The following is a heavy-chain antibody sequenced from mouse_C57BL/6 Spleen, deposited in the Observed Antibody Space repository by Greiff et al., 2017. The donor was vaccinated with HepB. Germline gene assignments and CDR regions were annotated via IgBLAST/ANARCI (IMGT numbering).Heavy chain of an antibody. CDR1: GFTFSDYG. Sequence: EVKLMESGGGLVKPGGSLKLSCAASGFTFSDYGMHWVRQAPEKGLEWVAYISSGSSTIYYADTVKGRFTISRDHAKNTLFLQMTSLRSEDTAMYYCARMYSFYAMDYWGQGTSVTVSS. V-gene: IGHV5-17*01. J-gene: IGHJ4*01. CDR2: ISSGSSTI. CDR3: ARMYSFYAMDY.